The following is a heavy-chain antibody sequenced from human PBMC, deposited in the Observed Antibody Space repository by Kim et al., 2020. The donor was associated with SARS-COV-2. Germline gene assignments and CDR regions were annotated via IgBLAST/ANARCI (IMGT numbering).Heavy chain of an antibody. V-gene: IGHV3-21*01. CDR3: ARVRGYSYGYGGYFDY. D-gene: IGHD5-18*01. J-gene: IGHJ4*02. Sequence: SVKGRFNISRDKAKNSLYLQLNSRRAEDTAVYYCARVRGYSYGYGGYFDYWGQGTLVTVSS.